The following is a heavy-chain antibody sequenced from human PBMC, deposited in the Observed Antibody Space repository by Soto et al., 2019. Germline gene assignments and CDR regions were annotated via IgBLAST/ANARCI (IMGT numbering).Heavy chain of an antibody. J-gene: IGHJ4*02. CDR1: GGSISTDNW. Sequence: QVQLQESGPGLMEPSGTLSLICTVSGGSISTDNWWSWVRQPPGKGLEWIGETYHSGSTHYNPSLNRQVTLSVYHSNDRQSTSESSTRAADPGVYYCAKDIHWGLGYWGQGTLVTVSS. D-gene: IGHD7-27*01. CDR3: AKDIHWGLGY. V-gene: IGHV4-4*02. CDR2: TYHSGST.